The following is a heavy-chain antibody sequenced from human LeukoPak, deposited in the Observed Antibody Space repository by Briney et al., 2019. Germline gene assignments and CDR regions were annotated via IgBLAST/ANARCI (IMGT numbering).Heavy chain of an antibody. Sequence: GGSLRLSCAAPGFTFSNYAMHWVRQAPGKGLEWVAVISYDGSNKYYADSVKGRFTISRDNSKNTLYLQMNSLRVEDTAVYYCAREPYSSGWYFSYYFDYWGQGTLVTVSS. V-gene: IGHV3-30-3*01. CDR1: GFTFSNYA. CDR2: ISYDGSNK. J-gene: IGHJ4*02. D-gene: IGHD6-19*01. CDR3: AREPYSSGWYFSYYFDY.